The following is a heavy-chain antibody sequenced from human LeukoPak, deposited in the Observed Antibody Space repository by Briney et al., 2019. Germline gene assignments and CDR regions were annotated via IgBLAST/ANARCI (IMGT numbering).Heavy chain of an antibody. Sequence: GESLKTSCKGSGYTFTSYWIGWVRQMPGKGLEWMGIIYPGDSDTRYSPSFQGRVTISADKSINTAYLQWSTLKASDTAMYYCARGYYYDSSGYPDYWGQGTLVTVSS. CDR2: IYPGDSDT. D-gene: IGHD3-22*01. V-gene: IGHV5-51*01. CDR1: GYTFTSYW. J-gene: IGHJ4*02. CDR3: ARGYYYDSSGYPDY.